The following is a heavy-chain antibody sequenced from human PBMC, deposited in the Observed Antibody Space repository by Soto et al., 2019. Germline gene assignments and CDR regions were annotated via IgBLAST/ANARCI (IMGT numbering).Heavy chain of an antibody. D-gene: IGHD2-8*01. Sequence: QLQLQESGPGLVKPSETLSLTCTVSGGSISSSSYYWGWIRQPPGKGLEWIGSIYYSGSTYYNPSLKSRVTISVDTSKNQFSLKLSSVTAADTAAYYCARLRGYCTNGVCYRAFDYWGQGTLVTVSS. CDR3: ARLRGYCTNGVCYRAFDY. J-gene: IGHJ4*02. V-gene: IGHV4-39*01. CDR1: GGSISSSSYY. CDR2: IYYSGST.